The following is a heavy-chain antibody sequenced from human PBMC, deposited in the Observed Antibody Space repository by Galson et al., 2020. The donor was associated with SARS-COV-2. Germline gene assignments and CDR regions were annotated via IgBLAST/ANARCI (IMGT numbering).Heavy chain of an antibody. CDR1: GFTFSSYW. D-gene: IGHD6-19*01. CDR3: ARESIAVAGRDFDY. CDR2: INSDGSST. V-gene: IGHV3-74*01. Sequence: GGSLRLSCAASGFTFSSYWMHWVRQAPGKGLVWVSHINSDGSSTSYADSVKGRFTISRDNAKNTLYLQMNSLRAEDTAVYYCARESIAVAGRDFDYWGQGTLVTVSS. J-gene: IGHJ4*02.